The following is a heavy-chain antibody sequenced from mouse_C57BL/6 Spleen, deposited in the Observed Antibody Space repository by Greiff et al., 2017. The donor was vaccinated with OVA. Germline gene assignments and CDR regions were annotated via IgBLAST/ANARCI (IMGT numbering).Heavy chain of an antibody. Sequence: VQLQQSGAELVKPGASVKLSCKASGYTFTEYTIHWVKQRSGQGLEWIGWFYPGSGSIKYNEKFKDKATLTADESSSTVYMELSRLTSEDSAVYFCARHEEGGDGYYGYFDYWGQGTTLTVSS. CDR2: FYPGSGSI. CDR1: GYTFTEYT. CDR3: ARHEEGGDGYYGYFDY. V-gene: IGHV1-62-2*01. J-gene: IGHJ2*01. D-gene: IGHD2-3*01.